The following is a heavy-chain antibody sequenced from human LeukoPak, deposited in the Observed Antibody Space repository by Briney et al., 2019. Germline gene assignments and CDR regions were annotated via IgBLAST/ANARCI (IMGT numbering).Heavy chain of an antibody. CDR2: ISGSGGST. D-gene: IGHD6-6*01. CDR3: AKGSAAARPYYFDS. Sequence: GGSLRLSCAASRFIFSSYAMNWVRQAPGKGLEWISSISGSGGSTYYADSVEDRFTISRDNSKKTLYLQMNSLRAEDTAVYYCAKGSAAARPYYFDSWGQGTLVTVSS. J-gene: IGHJ4*02. CDR1: RFIFSSYA. V-gene: IGHV3-23*01.